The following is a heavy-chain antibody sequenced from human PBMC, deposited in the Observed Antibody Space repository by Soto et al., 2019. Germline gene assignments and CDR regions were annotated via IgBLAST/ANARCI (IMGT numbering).Heavy chain of an antibody. CDR2: INPYNGNT. CDR1: GYTFTPYG. V-gene: IGHV1-18*01. CDR3: ARNRVGVPRWLVGPCDY. D-gene: IGHD6-19*01. J-gene: IGHJ4*02. Sequence: QVQLVQSGAEMKTPGASVKVSCKTSGYTFTPYGISWVRQAPGQGLEWMGWINPYNGNTDYAESHKGRVTMTTETSTNTAYMELRSLKSDDTAIYYCARNRVGVPRWLVGPCDYGGQGTLGTVSS.